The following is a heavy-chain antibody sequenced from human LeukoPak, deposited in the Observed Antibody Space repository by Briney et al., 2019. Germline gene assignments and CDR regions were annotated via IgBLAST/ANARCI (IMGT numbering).Heavy chain of an antibody. CDR2: IIPIFGTA. CDR1: GGTFSSYA. J-gene: IGHJ4*02. Sequence: SVKVSCKASGGTFSSYAISLVRQAPGQGLEWMGGIIPIFGTANYAQKFQGRVTITTDESTSTAYMELSSLRSEDTAVYYCARSRERSYYYDSSGYYGFDYWGQGTLVTVSS. CDR3: ARSRERSYYYDSSGYYGFDY. V-gene: IGHV1-69*05. D-gene: IGHD3-22*01.